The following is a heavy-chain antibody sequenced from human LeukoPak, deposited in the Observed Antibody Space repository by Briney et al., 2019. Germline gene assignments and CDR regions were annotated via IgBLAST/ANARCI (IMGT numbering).Heavy chain of an antibody. CDR3: ARESITMVRGVIIATYNWFDP. V-gene: IGHV1-69*13. Sequence: GASVKVSCKASGGTFSSYAISWVRQAPGQGLEWMGGIIPIFGTANYAQKFQGRVTITADESTSTAYMELSSLRSEDTAVYYCARESITMVRGVIIATYNWFDPWGQGTLVTVSS. J-gene: IGHJ5*02. CDR1: GGTFSSYA. D-gene: IGHD3-10*01. CDR2: IIPIFGTA.